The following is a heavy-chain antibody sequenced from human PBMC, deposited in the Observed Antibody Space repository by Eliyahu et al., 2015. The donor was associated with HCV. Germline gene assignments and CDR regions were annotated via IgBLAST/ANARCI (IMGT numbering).Heavy chain of an antibody. CDR2: IGTAGDT. J-gene: IGHJ6*02. D-gene: IGHD3-10*01. V-gene: IGHV3-13*01. Sequence: EVQLVESGGGLVQPGGSLRLSCXAXGFTFXSYDXXGVRQATGKGLGWVSAIGTAGDTYYPGSVKGRFTISRENAKNSLYLQMNSLRAEDTAVYYCARAGWFGDGGRYYYYYYGMDVWGQGTTVTVSS. CDR1: GFTFXSYD. CDR3: ARAGWFGDGGRYYYYYYGMDV.